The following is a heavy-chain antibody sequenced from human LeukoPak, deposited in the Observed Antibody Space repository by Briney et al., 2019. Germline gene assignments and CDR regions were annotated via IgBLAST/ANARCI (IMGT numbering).Heavy chain of an antibody. CDR3: ATTAATAGMNWFDP. V-gene: IGHV1-69*01. J-gene: IGHJ5*02. D-gene: IGHD6-13*01. CDR1: GGSFNSYA. CDR2: IIPIFGTA. Sequence: SVKVSCKASGGSFNSYAINWVRQAPGQGLEWMGGIIPIFGTANYAQKFQGRVTITADESTSTAYMELSSLRSEDTAVYYCATTAATAGMNWFDPWGQGTLVTVSS.